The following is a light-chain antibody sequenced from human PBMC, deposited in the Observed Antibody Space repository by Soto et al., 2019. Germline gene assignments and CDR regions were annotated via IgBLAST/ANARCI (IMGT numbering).Light chain of an antibody. Sequence: EIVLTQSPATLSLSPGERATLSCRASQSVSSYLAWYQQKPGQAPRLLIYHGSNRATGIPARFSGSGSGTDITLTISSLEPEDVAVYYCQQCGNCPPGFTFGPGTKVDIK. CDR3: QQCGNCPPGFT. J-gene: IGKJ3*01. CDR2: HGS. V-gene: IGKV3-11*01. CDR1: QSVSSY.